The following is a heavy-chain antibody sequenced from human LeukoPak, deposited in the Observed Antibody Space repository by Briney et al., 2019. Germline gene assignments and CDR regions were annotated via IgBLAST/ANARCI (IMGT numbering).Heavy chain of an antibody. CDR3: TRSHDWNDGGAFDI. J-gene: IGHJ3*02. CDR1: EFTVSSNY. V-gene: IGHV3-53*01. CDR2: IYSGGST. Sequence: GGSLRLSCAASEFTVSSNYMSWVRQAPGKGLEWVSSIYSGGSTYYADSVKGRFTISRDSSENTLYLQMNSLSAEDTAVYYCTRSHDWNDGGAFDIWGQGTMVTVSS. D-gene: IGHD1-1*01.